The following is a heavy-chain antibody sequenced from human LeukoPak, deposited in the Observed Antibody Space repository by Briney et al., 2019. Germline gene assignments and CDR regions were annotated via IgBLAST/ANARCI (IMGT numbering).Heavy chain of an antibody. CDR1: GFTFTSYN. CDR2: ITSSSHYI. Sequence: GGSLRLSCAASGFTFTSYNMNWVRQTPGKGLEWVSSITSSSHYIYYADSVRGRFTISRDNSKNTLYLQMNNMRTEDTAVYYCAREALEWSPPDIWGQGTTVTVSS. CDR3: AREALEWSPPDI. D-gene: IGHD3-3*01. J-gene: IGHJ3*02. V-gene: IGHV3-21*01.